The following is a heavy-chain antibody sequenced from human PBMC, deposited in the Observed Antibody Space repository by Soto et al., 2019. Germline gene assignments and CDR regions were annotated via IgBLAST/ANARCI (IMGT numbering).Heavy chain of an antibody. CDR1: GGTFSSYA. V-gene: IGHV1-69*13. Sequence: SVKVSCKXSGGTFSSYAISWVRQAPGQGLEWMGGIIPIFGTANYAQKFQGRVTITADESTSTAYMELSSLRSEDTAVYYCARDGGEVPAAIPRPYYYYGMDVWGQGTTVTVSS. CDR2: IIPIFGTA. J-gene: IGHJ6*02. CDR3: ARDGGEVPAAIPRPYYYYGMDV. D-gene: IGHD2-2*01.